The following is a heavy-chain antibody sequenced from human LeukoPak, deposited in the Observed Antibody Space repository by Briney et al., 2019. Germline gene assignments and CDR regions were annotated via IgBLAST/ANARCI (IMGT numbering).Heavy chain of an antibody. J-gene: IGHJ4*02. Sequence: SETLSLTCTVSGGSISSGGYYWSWIRQHPGKGLEWIGFIYDSGRTYYNPSLNSRVTISVDTSKNHFSLKLSSVTAADTAVYYCATSYGQYFGQWGQGILVTVSS. CDR3: ATSYGQYFGQ. V-gene: IGHV4-31*03. D-gene: IGHD5-18*01. CDR2: IYDSGRT. CDR1: GGSISSGGYY.